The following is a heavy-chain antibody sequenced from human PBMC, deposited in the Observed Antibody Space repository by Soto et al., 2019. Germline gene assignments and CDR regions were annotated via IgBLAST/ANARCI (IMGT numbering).Heavy chain of an antibody. CDR3: ARDFSRDLVGY. CDR1: GFTLSSYG. Sequence: QVQLVESGGGVVQPGRSLRLSCAASGFTLSSYGMHWVRQAPGKGLEWVAVIWYDGSNKYYADSVKGRFTISRDNSKNTLYLQMNSLRAEDTAVYYCARDFSRDLVGYWGKGTLVTVSS. J-gene: IGHJ4*02. V-gene: IGHV3-33*01. D-gene: IGHD2-15*01. CDR2: IWYDGSNK.